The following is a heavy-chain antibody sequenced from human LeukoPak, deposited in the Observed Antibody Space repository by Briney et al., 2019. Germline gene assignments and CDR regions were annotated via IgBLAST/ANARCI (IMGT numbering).Heavy chain of an antibody. CDR2: ISGSSSYT. CDR1: GFIFSDYY. D-gene: IGHD2-2*01. CDR3: ARDRSSSSWFDY. V-gene: IGHV3-11*05. J-gene: IGHJ4*02. Sequence: GGSLRLSCAASGFIFSDYYMSWIRQVPGKGPEWVSYISGSSSYTNYADSVKGRFTISRVNAKNSLYLQMNSLRAEDTAVYYFARDRSSSSWFDYWGQGTLVTVSS.